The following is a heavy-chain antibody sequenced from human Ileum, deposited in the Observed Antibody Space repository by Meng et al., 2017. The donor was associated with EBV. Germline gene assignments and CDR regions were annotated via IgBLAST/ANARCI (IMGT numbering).Heavy chain of an antibody. Sequence: QVEVQGAGPGMVKSSGTLSLTCAVSGGSISSSNWWSWVRQPPGKGLEWIGEIYHSGSTNYNPSLKSRVTISVDKSKNQFSLKLSSVTAADTAVYYCAREVAAAGGFNYWGQGTLVTVSS. J-gene: IGHJ4*02. CDR1: GGSISSSNW. CDR2: IYHSGST. CDR3: AREVAAAGGFNY. D-gene: IGHD6-13*01. V-gene: IGHV4-4*02.